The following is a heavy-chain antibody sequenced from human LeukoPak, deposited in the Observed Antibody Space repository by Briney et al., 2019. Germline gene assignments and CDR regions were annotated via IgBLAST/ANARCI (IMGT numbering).Heavy chain of an antibody. J-gene: IGHJ4*02. CDR1: GYTFTGYC. V-gene: IGHV1-2*02. Sequence: ASVKVSCKASGYTFTGYCMHWVRQAPGQGLEWMGWINPYSGGTNYAQKFQGRVTMTRDTSISTAYMELSRLTSDDTAVYYCARGAADIVGDIGYWGQGTLVTVSS. CDR3: ARGAADIVGDIGY. D-gene: IGHD1-26*01. CDR2: INPYSGGT.